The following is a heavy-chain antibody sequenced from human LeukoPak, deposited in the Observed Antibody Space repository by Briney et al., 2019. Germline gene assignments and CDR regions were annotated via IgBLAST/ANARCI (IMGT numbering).Heavy chain of an antibody. CDR2: INPHSGGT. J-gene: IGHJ6*03. CDR1: GYTFTDYY. V-gene: IGHV1-2*02. CDR3: ARGAYDFFYYMDV. D-gene: IGHD2-2*01. Sequence: ASVKVSCKASGYTFTDYYMHWVRQAPGQGLEWMGWINPHSGGTDHAQKFQGRVTMTRDTSISTAYMELSRLRSDDTAVYYCARGAYDFFYYMDVWGKGTTVTVSS.